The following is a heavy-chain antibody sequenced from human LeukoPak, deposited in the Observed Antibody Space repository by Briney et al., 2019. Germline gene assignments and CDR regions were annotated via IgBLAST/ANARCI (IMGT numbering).Heavy chain of an antibody. CDR3: ACRLRSGAFEI. CDR1: GFTFSSYW. Sequence: GGSLRLSCAASGFTFSSYWMHWVRQAPGKGLVWVSRINSDGSSTSYADSVKGRFTISRDNAKNTLYPQMNSLRAEDTAVYYCACRLRSGAFEIWGQGTMVTVSS. CDR2: INSDGSST. V-gene: IGHV3-74*01. J-gene: IGHJ3*02. D-gene: IGHD4-17*01.